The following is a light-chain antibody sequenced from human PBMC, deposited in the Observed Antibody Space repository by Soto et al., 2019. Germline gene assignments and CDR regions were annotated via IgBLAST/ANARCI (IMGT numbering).Light chain of an antibody. CDR3: QQSNNWPWT. CDR1: QSVSSN. Sequence: EIVMTQSPATLSVSSGERATLXXRASQSVSSNLAWYQQKPGQAPRLXIYGASTRATGIPARFRGSGSGTEFTLTISSLQSEDFAVYYCQQSNNWPWTFGQGTKVDIK. CDR2: GAS. V-gene: IGKV3-15*01. J-gene: IGKJ1*01.